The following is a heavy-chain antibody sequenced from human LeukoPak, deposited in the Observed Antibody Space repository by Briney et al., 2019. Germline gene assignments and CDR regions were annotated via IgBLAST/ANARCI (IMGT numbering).Heavy chain of an antibody. D-gene: IGHD6-13*01. CDR1: GVTFSSYS. Sequence: GGALRLSCAECGVTFSSYSMHWGCEGPGKGLERGALIWDDGSKKYYADSVKGRFTISRDNSKNTLYLQMNSLRAEDTAVYYCAKGKPGYSSSWYFQHWGQGTLVTVSS. CDR3: AKGKPGYSSSWYFQH. CDR2: IWDDGSKK. V-gene: IGHV3-30*02. J-gene: IGHJ1*01.